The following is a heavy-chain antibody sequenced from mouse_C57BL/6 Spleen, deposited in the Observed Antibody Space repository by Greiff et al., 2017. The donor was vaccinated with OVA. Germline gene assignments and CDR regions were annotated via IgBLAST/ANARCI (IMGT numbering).Heavy chain of an antibody. CDR2: INYDGSST. D-gene: IGHD2-3*01. CDR1: GFTFSDYY. Sequence: EVKLMESEGGLVQPGSSMKLSCTASGFTFSDYYMAWVRQVPEKGLEWVANINYDGSSTYYLDSLKSRFIISRDNAKNILYLQMSSLKSEDTATYYCAREEIYDGYFDYWGQGTTLTVSS. V-gene: IGHV5-16*01. CDR3: AREEIYDGYFDY. J-gene: IGHJ2*01.